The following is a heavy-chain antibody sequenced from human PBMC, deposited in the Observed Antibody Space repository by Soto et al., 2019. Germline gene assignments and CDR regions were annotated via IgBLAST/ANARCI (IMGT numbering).Heavy chain of an antibody. V-gene: IGHV1-69*01. CDR2: IIPIFGTA. J-gene: IGHJ5*02. CDR3: ARDLYYDSSGYYFHRSTYNWSDP. CDR1: GGTFSSYA. D-gene: IGHD3-22*01. Sequence: QVQLVQSGAEVKKPGSSVKVSCKASGGTFSSYAISWVRQAPGQGLEWMGGIIPIFGTANYAQKFQGRVTITADESTSTAYLELSSLRSEDTAVYYCARDLYYDSSGYYFHRSTYNWSDPRGQGTLVTVSS.